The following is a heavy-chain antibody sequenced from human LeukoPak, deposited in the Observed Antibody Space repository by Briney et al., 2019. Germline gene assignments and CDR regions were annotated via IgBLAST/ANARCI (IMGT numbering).Heavy chain of an antibody. J-gene: IGHJ4*02. CDR2: IYYSGST. CDR1: GGSISSYY. CDR3: ARDAEDYGDRFDY. V-gene: IGHV4-59*01. Sequence: PSETLSLTCTVSGGSISSYYWSWLRQPPGKGLEWIGYIYYSGSTNYNPSLKSRVTISVDTSKNQFSLKLSSVTAADTAVYYCARDAEDYGDRFDYWGQGTLVTVSS. D-gene: IGHD4/OR15-4a*01.